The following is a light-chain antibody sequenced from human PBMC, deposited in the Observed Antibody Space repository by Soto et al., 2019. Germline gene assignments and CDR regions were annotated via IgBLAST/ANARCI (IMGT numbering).Light chain of an antibody. CDR3: QQYNSYRGT. V-gene: IGKV1-5*01. CDR2: DAP. J-gene: IGKJ1*01. Sequence: DIQMTQSPSTLSASVGDRVTITCRASQSISSWLAWYQQKPGKAPKLLIYDAPSLESGVPSRFSGSGSGTEFTLTISSLQPDDFATCYCQQYNSYRGTCGQVTVVDI. CDR1: QSISSW.